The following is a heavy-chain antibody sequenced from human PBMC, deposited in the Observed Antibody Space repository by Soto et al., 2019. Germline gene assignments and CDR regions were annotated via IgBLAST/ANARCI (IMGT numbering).Heavy chain of an antibody. Sequence: GGSLRLSCAASGFTFSSYSMNWVRQAPGKGLEWVSYISSSSSTIYYADSVKGRFTISRDNAKNSLYLQMNSLRDEDTAVYYCARVGRDGYNSYFDYWGQGTLVTVSS. D-gene: IGHD5-12*01. CDR3: ARVGRDGYNSYFDY. CDR2: ISSSSSTI. CDR1: GFTFSSYS. J-gene: IGHJ4*02. V-gene: IGHV3-48*02.